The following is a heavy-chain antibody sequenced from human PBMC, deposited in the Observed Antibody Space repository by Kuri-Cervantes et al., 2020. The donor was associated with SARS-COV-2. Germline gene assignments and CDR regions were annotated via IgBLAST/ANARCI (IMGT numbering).Heavy chain of an antibody. CDR3: ARLGVGYYGSGSYYNQ. V-gene: IGHV4-34*01. Sequence: SETLSLTCAVYGGSFSGYYWSWIRQPPGKGLEWIGEINHSGSTNYNPSLKSRVTISVDTSKNRFSLKLSSVTAADTAVYYCARLGVGYYGSGSYYNQWGQGTLVTVSS. CDR2: INHSGST. J-gene: IGHJ4*02. D-gene: IGHD3-10*01. CDR1: GGSFSGYY.